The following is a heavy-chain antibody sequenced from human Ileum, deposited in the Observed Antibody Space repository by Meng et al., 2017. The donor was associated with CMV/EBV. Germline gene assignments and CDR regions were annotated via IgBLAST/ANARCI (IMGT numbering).Heavy chain of an antibody. CDR1: GFNFRDNF. Sequence: GESLKISCAASGFNFRDNFISWIRQAPGKGLEWVSYINGAGTNIFYADSVKGRFTLSRDSTKKSLYLQMNSLRPEDTAVYYCARGHFGRAYDSWGQGTLVTVSS. V-gene: IGHV3-11*01. D-gene: IGHD3-10*01. CDR2: INGAGTNI. J-gene: IGHJ4*02. CDR3: ARGHFGRAYDS.